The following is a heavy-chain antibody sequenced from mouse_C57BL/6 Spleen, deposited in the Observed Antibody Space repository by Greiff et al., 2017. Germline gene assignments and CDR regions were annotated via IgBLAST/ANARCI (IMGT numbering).Heavy chain of an antibody. Sequence: QVQLQQSGPGLVAPSQTLSITCTVSGFSLTSYGVHWVRQPPGKGLEWLVVIGSEESKTYNAALNSRMCTSKDNSTSQVFLKMNSLQTDDTAVYYCARHHHGVAMGCWGQGTTVTVAS. CDR1: GFSLTSYG. V-gene: IGHV2-6-1*01. J-gene: IGHJ4*01. CDR2: IGSEESK. CDR3: ARHHHGVAMGC.